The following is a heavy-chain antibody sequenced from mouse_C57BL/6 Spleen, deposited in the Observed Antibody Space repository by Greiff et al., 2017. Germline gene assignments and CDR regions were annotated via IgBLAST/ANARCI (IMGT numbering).Heavy chain of an antibody. CDR1: GYTFTGYW. CDR2: ILPGSGST. CDR3: ARPCTVVGRGDFDY. J-gene: IGHJ2*01. V-gene: IGHV1-9*01. Sequence: QVQLQQSGAELMKPGASVKLSCKATGYTFTGYWIEWVKQRPGHGLEWIGEILPGSGSTNYNEKFKGKATFTADTSSNTAYMQLSSLTPEDSAIYVYARPCTVVGRGDFDYWGQGTTLTVSS. D-gene: IGHD1-1*01.